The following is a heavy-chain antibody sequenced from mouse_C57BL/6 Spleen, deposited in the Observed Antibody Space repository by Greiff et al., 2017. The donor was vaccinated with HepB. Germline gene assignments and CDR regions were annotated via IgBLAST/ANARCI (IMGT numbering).Heavy chain of an antibody. J-gene: IGHJ1*03. CDR2: IWSGGST. CDR1: GFSLTSYG. D-gene: IGHD2-4*01. V-gene: IGHV2-2*01. Sequence: VQLQESGPGLVQPSQSLSITCTVSGFSLTSYGVHWVRQSPGKGLEWLGVIWSGGSTDYNAAFISRLSISKDNSKSQVFFNMNSLQADDTAKYYGARLHDYDYWYFDVWGTGTTVTVSS. CDR3: ARLHDYDYWYFDV.